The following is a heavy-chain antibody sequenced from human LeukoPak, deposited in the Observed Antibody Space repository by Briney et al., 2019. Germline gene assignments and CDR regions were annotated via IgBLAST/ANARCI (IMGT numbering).Heavy chain of an antibody. V-gene: IGHV1-2*02. CDR1: GYTFTGYY. CDR3: ARERGRDIVVVIAIKTLVD. J-gene: IGHJ4*02. CDR2: INPNSGGT. Sequence: ASVKVSCKASGYTFTGYYMHWVRQAPGQGLEWMGWINPNSGGTNYAQKFQGRVTMTRDTSISTAYMELSRLRSDDTAVYYCARERGRDIVVVIAIKTLVDWGQGTLVTVSS. D-gene: IGHD2-21*01.